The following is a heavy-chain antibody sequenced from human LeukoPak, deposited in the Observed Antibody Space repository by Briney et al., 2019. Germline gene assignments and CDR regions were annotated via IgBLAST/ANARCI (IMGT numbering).Heavy chain of an antibody. D-gene: IGHD1-1*01. Sequence: GGSLRLSCAASGFTFSSYAMHWVRQAPGKGLEWVAGISWNTGSIGYADSVKGRFTISRDNAKNTLYLQMNSLRAEDMALYYCAKSAQQYYYYYMGVWGKGTMVTVSS. V-gene: IGHV3-9*03. CDR1: GFTFSSYA. J-gene: IGHJ6*03. CDR3: AKSAQQYYYYYMGV. CDR2: ISWNTGSI.